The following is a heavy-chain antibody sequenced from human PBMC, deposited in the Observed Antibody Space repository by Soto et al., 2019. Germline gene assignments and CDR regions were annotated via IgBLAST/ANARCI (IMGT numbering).Heavy chain of an antibody. CDR3: AREALEYSSSDPFFDY. CDR2: IIPIFGTA. D-gene: IGHD6-6*01. Sequence: SVKVSCKASGGTFSSYAISWVRQAPGQGLEWMGGIIPIFGTANYAQKFQGRVTITADESTSTAYMELSSLRSEDTAVYYCAREALEYSSSDPFFDYGGKGTRVTVPS. J-gene: IGHJ4*02. V-gene: IGHV1-69*13. CDR1: GGTFSSYA.